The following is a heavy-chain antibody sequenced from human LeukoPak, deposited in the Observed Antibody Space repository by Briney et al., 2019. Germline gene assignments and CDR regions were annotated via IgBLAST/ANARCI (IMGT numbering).Heavy chain of an antibody. V-gene: IGHV1-2*02. CDR1: GYSFSSYG. CDR2: INPKSGGT. Sequence: ASVKVSCKASGYSFSSYGITWVRQAPGQGLEWMGWINPKSGGTNYAQKFQGRVTMTRDTSISTAYMELSRLRSDDTAVYYCARVIAAAGMEDYWGQGTLVTVSS. D-gene: IGHD6-13*01. CDR3: ARVIAAAGMEDY. J-gene: IGHJ4*02.